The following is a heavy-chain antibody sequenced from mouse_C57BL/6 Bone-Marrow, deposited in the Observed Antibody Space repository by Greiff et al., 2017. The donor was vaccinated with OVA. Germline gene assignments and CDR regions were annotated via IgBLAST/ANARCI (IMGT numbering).Heavy chain of an antibody. CDR1: GYTFTTYP. Sequence: VQLQQSGAELVKPGASVKMSCKAPGYTFTTYPIEWMKQNHGKSLEWIGNFHPYNDDTKYNEKFKGKATLTVEKSSSTVYLEISRLTSDDSSVYYCARGDSYYYGSSPYYFDYWGQGTTLTVSS. J-gene: IGHJ2*01. V-gene: IGHV1-47*01. D-gene: IGHD1-1*01. CDR3: ARGDSYYYGSSPYYFDY. CDR2: FHPYNDDT.